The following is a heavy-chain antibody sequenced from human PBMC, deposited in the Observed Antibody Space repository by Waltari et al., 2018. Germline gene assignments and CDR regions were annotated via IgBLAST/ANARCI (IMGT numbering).Heavy chain of an antibody. Sequence: EVQLVEPGGGLVQPGGTLRISRAASGFTIMSHWMSWGRQAPGKGLEWVANIKQDGSEKYYVDSVKGRFTISRDNAKNSLYLQMNSLRAEDTAVYYCARASFSSGWFFAFDIWGQGTMVTVSS. CDR2: IKQDGSEK. J-gene: IGHJ3*02. CDR3: ARASFSSGWFFAFDI. CDR1: GFTIMSHW. V-gene: IGHV3-7*01. D-gene: IGHD6-19*01.